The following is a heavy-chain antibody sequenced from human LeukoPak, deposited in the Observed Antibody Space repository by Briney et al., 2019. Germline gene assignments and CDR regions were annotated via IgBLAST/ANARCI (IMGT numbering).Heavy chain of an antibody. CDR1: GFSVDYTY. CDR3: AREGVVGAFDI. D-gene: IGHD2-15*01. J-gene: IGHJ3*02. CDR2: IYSGDST. V-gene: IGHV3-53*04. Sequence: GGSLRLSCAVSGFSVDYTYMTWVRQAPGKGLEWVSIIYSGDSTYYADSVKGRFTISRHNSKNTLYLQINSLRLDDTAVYYCAREGVVGAFDIWGQGTMVTVSS.